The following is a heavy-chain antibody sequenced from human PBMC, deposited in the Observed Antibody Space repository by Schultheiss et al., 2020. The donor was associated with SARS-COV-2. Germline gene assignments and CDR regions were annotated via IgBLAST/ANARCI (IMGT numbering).Heavy chain of an antibody. V-gene: IGHV3-9*01. J-gene: IGHJ2*01. CDR1: GFTFDDYA. CDR3: AGASGGWYSSYWYFDL. CDR2: ISWNSGSI. D-gene: IGHD2-15*01. Sequence: GGSLRLSCAASGFTFDDYAMHWVRQAPGKGLEWVSGISWNSGSIGYADSVKGRFTISRDNAKNSLYLQMNSLRAEDTAVYYCAGASGGWYSSYWYFDLWGRGTLVTVSS.